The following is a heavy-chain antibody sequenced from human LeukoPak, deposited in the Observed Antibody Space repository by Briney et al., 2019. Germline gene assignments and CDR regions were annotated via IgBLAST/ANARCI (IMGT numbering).Heavy chain of an antibody. D-gene: IGHD6-6*01. V-gene: IGHV3-23*01. Sequence: GGSLRLSCAASGFTFSSYAMSWVRQAPGKGLEWVSSISGGGGTTYYADSVKGRFPISRDNSKNTLYLQMNSLRAEDTAVYYCAKEAEYSSSHYFDYWGQGTLVTVSS. CDR2: ISGGGGTT. CDR1: GFTFSSYA. J-gene: IGHJ4*02. CDR3: AKEAEYSSSHYFDY.